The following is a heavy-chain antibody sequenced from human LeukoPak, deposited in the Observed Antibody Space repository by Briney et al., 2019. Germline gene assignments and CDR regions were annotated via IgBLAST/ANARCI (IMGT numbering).Heavy chain of an antibody. CDR3: ASQYDYVWGSPIGLDY. CDR1: GFTFSSYE. J-gene: IGHJ4*02. V-gene: IGHV3-48*03. CDR2: ISSSGSTT. Sequence: GGSLRLSCAASGFTFSSYEMNWVRQAPGKGLEWVSYISSSGSTTYYADSVKGRFTISRDNAKNSLYLQMNSLRAEDTAVYYCASQYDYVWGSPIGLDYWGQGTLVTVSS. D-gene: IGHD3-16*01.